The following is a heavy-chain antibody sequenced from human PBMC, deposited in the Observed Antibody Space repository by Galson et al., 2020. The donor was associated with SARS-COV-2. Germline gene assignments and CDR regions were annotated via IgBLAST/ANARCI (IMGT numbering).Heavy chain of an antibody. V-gene: IGHV4-39*01. D-gene: IGHD3-16*01. J-gene: IGHJ4*02. CDR2: IHSRGST. CDR1: GDSISSTSYNWGY. CDR3: AVQGRFWRFDS. Sequence: SETLSLTCTVSGDSISSTSYNWGYWGWIRQPPGKGLEWIGSIHSRGSTFYTPSLKSRVTISVDTSKNQFSLNLSSVTAADTAVYYCAVQGRFWRFDSWGQGTLVTVSS.